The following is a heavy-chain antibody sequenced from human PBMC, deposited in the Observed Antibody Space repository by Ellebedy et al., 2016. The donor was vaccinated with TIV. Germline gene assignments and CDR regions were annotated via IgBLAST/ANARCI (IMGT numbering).Heavy chain of an antibody. CDR3: AKDRFSSAWYGGYFDY. D-gene: IGHD6-19*01. Sequence: GESLKISCAASGFTFSSYAMSWVRQAPGKGLEWVSAISGSGDSPHYADSVKGRLTISRDTSKNTLYWKMNSLRAEDTAVYYCAKDRFSSAWYGGYFDYWGQGTLVTVSS. CDR2: ISGSGDSP. V-gene: IGHV3-23*01. CDR1: GFTFSSYA. J-gene: IGHJ4*02.